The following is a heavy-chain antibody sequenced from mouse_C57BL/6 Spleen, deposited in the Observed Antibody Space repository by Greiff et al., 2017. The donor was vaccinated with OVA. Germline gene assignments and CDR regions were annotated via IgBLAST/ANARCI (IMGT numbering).Heavy chain of an antibody. Sequence: EVKVEESGPGLVKPSQSLSLTCSVTGYSITSGYYWNWIRQFPGNKLEWMGYISYDGSNNYNPSLKNRISITRDPSKNQFFLKLNSVTTEDTATYYCARTTVVAPYFDYWGQGTTLTVSS. CDR1: GYSITSGYY. J-gene: IGHJ2*01. CDR3: ARTTVVAPYFDY. CDR2: ISYDGSN. D-gene: IGHD1-1*01. V-gene: IGHV3-6*01.